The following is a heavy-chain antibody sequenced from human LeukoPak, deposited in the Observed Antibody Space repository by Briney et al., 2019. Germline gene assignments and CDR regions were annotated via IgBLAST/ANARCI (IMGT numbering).Heavy chain of an antibody. CDR2: INSNSGDT. CDR3: AREPHHDLLTGYALGYLDL. D-gene: IGHD3-9*01. Sequence: GASVKVSCKASGYTFTGYYMHWVRQAPGQGLEWMGWINSNSGDTNYAQKFQGRVTMTRDTSISTAYMELSRLRSDDTAVYYCAREPHHDLLTGYALGYLDLWGRGTLLTVSS. J-gene: IGHJ2*01. CDR1: GYTFTGYY. V-gene: IGHV1-2*02.